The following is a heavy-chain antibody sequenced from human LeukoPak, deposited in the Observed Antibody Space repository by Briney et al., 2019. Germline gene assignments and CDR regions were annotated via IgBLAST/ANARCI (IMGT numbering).Heavy chain of an antibody. J-gene: IGHJ5*02. CDR3: ARDGVVPAANWFDP. D-gene: IGHD2-2*01. Sequence: SETLCLTCTVSGGSISSYYWSWIRQPAGKGLEWIWRIYTSGSTNYNPSLKSRVTMSVDTSKNQFSLKLSSVTAADTAVYYCARDGVVPAANWFDPWGQGTLVAVSS. CDR2: IYTSGST. V-gene: IGHV4-4*07. CDR1: GGSISSYY.